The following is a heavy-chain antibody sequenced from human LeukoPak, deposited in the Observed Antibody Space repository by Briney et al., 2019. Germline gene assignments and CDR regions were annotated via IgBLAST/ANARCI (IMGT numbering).Heavy chain of an antibody. CDR3: ARDAGWSGYYYYYYYMDV. CDR2: ISISSSTI. V-gene: IGHV3-48*04. D-gene: IGHD3-3*01. J-gene: IGHJ6*03. CDR1: GFTFSSHS. Sequence: GGSRRLSCAASGFTFSSHSMNWVRQAPGKGLEWVSYISISSSTIYYADSVKGRFTISRDNAKNSLYLQMNSLRAEDTAVYYCARDAGWSGYYYYYYYMDVWGKGTTVTVSS.